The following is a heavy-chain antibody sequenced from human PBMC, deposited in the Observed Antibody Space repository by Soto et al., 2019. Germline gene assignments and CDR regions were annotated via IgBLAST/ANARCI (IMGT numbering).Heavy chain of an antibody. D-gene: IGHD6-19*01. CDR3: ARDRYSSGWRDAFYI. Sequence: GGSLRLSCAASGFTFSSYSMNWVRRAPGKGLEWVSYISSSSSTIYYADSVKGRFTISRDNAKNSLYLQMNSLRAEDTAVYYCARDRYSSGWRDAFYIWGQGTMVTVSS. V-gene: IGHV3-48*04. CDR2: ISSSSSTI. J-gene: IGHJ3*02. CDR1: GFTFSSYS.